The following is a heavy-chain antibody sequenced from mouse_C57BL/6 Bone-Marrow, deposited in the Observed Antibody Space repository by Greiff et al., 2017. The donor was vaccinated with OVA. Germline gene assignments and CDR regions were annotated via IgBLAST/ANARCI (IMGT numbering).Heavy chain of an antibody. CDR3: ARWVVLHYSYYFDY. V-gene: IGHV1-64*01. CDR1: GYTFTSYW. Sequence: QVQLQQPGAELVKPGASVKLSCKASGYTFTSYWMHWVKQRPGQGLEWIGMIHPNSGSTNYNEKFKSKATLTVDKSSSTAYMQLSSLTSEDSAVYYCARWVVLHYSYYFDYWGQGTTLTVSS. J-gene: IGHJ2*01. CDR2: IHPNSGST. D-gene: IGHD1-1*02.